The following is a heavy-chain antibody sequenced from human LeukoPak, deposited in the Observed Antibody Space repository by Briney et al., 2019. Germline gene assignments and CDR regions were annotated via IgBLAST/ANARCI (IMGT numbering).Heavy chain of an antibody. V-gene: IGHV3-23*01. D-gene: IGHD5-24*01. Sequence: GGSLRLSCAASGFTFSSYGMSWVRQAPGKGLEWVSAISGSGGSTYYADSVRGRFTISRDNSRNTVYLQMNSLRAEDTAVYYCAKDDRWLQFCCWGQGTLVTVSA. J-gene: IGHJ4*02. CDR3: AKDDRWLQFCC. CDR1: GFTFSSYG. CDR2: ISGSGGST.